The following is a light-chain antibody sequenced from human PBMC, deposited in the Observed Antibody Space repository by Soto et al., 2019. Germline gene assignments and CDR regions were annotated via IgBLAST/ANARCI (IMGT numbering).Light chain of an antibody. CDR2: DAS. CDR3: KQRSDWRYT. CDR1: QSVTSY. V-gene: IGKV3-11*01. Sequence: EIVLTQSPATLSLSPGERATLSCRASQSVTSYLAWYQQKPGQAPRLLIYDASNRATGVPARFSGSGSGTDFTLSISSLEPEDFAVYYCKQRSDWRYTFGQGTKLEI. J-gene: IGKJ2*01.